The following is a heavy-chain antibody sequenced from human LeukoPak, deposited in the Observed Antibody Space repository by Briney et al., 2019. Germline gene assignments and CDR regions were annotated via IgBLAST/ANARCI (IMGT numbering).Heavy chain of an antibody. CDR2: ISAYNGNT. Sequence: ASVKVSCKASGYTFTSYGISWVRQAPGQRLEWMGWISAYNGNTNYAQKLQGRVTMTTVTSTSTAYMELRSLRSDDTAVYYCARWGPSYDFWSGYSLAYYYYYMDVWGKGTTVTVSS. J-gene: IGHJ6*03. D-gene: IGHD3-3*01. CDR3: ARWGPSYDFWSGYSLAYYYYYMDV. V-gene: IGHV1-18*01. CDR1: GYTFTSYG.